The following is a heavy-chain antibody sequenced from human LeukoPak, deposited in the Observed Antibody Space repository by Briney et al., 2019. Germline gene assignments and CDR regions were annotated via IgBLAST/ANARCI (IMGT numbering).Heavy chain of an antibody. CDR1: GFTVSSNY. D-gene: IGHD2/OR15-2a*01. V-gene: IGHV3-53*01. J-gene: IGHJ4*02. Sequence: PGGSLRLSCAASGFTVSSNYMSWVRQAPGKGLEWVSVIYSGGSTYYADSVKGRFTISRDNSKNTLYLQMNSLRAEDTAVYYCARARGAIGGYFDYWGQGTLVTVSS. CDR3: ARARGAIGGYFDY. CDR2: IYSGGST.